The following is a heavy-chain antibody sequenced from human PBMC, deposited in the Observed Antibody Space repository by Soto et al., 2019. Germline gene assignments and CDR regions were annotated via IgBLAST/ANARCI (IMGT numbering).Heavy chain of an antibody. CDR3: ATGDDFWSGHRFDY. D-gene: IGHD3-3*01. V-gene: IGHV1-24*01. CDR1: GYTLTELS. J-gene: IGHJ4*02. Sequence: ASVKVSCKVSGYTLTELSMHWVRQAPGKGLEWMGGFDPEDGETIYPQKFQGRVTMTEDTSTDTAYMELSSLRSEDTAVYYCATGDDFWSGHRFDYWGQGTLVTVSS. CDR2: FDPEDGET.